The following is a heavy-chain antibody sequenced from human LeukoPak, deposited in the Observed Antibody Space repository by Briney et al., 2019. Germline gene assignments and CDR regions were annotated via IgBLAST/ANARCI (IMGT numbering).Heavy chain of an antibody. CDR2: ISSSSTYI. D-gene: IGHD3-10*01. V-gene: IGHV3-21*01. J-gene: IGHJ4*02. CDR3: ARDPNTYGSGSDGGY. CDR1: GFTFSSYS. Sequence: GGSLRLSCAASGFTFSSYSMNWVRQAPGKGLGWVSSISSSSTYIYYADSVKGRFTISRDNAKNSLYLQMNSLRAEDTAVYYCARDPNTYGSGSDGGYWGQGTLVTVSS.